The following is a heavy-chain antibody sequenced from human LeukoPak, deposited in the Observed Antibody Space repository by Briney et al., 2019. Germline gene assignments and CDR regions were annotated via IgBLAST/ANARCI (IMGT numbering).Heavy chain of an antibody. D-gene: IGHD2-2*01. Sequence: SRVTISVDTSKNQFSLKLSSVTAADTAVYYCARAEIVVVPAANYYYYMDVWGKGTTVTVSS. J-gene: IGHJ6*03. CDR3: ARAEIVVVPAANYYYYMDV. V-gene: IGHV4-34*01.